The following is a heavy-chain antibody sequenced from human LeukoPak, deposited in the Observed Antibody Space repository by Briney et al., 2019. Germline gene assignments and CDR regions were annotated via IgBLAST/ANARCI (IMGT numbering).Heavy chain of an antibody. CDR3: ARPRIAAAGTEYYW. J-gene: IGHJ4*02. CDR1: GWSFSRYY. Sequence: SETLSLTCAVYGWSFSRYYWAWVRQPPGKGLEWIGEINHSGTTNYNPSLKSRVTMSVDTSKNQFSLEVRSVTAADTALYYCARPRIAAAGTEYYWWGQGTLVTVSS. V-gene: IGHV4-34*01. CDR2: INHSGTT. D-gene: IGHD6-13*01.